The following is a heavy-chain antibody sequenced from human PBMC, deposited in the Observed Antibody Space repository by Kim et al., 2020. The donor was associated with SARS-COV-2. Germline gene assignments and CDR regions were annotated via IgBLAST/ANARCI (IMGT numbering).Heavy chain of an antibody. J-gene: IGHJ5*02. V-gene: IGHV1-69*01. CDR3: ARGIAAAGTGRFDP. D-gene: IGHD6-13*01. Sequence: AQKFQGRVTITADESTSTAYMELSSLRSEDTAVYYCARGIAAAGTGRFDPWGQGTLVTVSS.